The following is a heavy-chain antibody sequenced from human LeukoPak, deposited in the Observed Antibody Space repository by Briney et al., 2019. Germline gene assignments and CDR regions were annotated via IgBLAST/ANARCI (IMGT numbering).Heavy chain of an antibody. J-gene: IGHJ4*02. Sequence: ASVKVSCKASGYTFTSYYMHWVRQAPGQGLEWMGIINPSGGSTSYAQKFQGRVTMTRDTSTSTAYMELSSLRSEDTAVYFCTRGPRHYYDSSGYPNHFDFWGQGTLVTVSS. CDR1: GYTFTSYY. CDR2: INPSGGST. D-gene: IGHD3-22*01. CDR3: TRGPRHYYDSSGYPNHFDF. V-gene: IGHV1-46*01.